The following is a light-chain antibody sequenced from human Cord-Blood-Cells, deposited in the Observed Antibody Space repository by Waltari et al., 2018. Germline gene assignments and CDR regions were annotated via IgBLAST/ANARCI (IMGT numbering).Light chain of an antibody. V-gene: IGKV1-33*01. CDR3: QQYDNLPMYS. CDR2: DAS. J-gene: IGKJ2*03. CDR1: QDISNY. Sequence: DIQITQSPSSLSASVGDRATITCQASQDISNYLNWYQQKPGKAPKLLIYDASNLETGVPSRFSGSGSGTDFTFTISSLQPEDIATYYCQQYDNLPMYSFGQGTKLEIK.